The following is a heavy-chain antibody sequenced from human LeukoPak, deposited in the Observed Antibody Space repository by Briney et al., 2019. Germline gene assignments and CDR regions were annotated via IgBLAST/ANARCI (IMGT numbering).Heavy chain of an antibody. CDR1: GYSISSGYY. J-gene: IGHJ4*02. D-gene: IGHD3-16*01. Sequence: SETLSFTCTVSGYSISSGYYWGWIRQPPGKGLEWIGNIYHSGNTYYNPSLKSRVTISVDTSKNQFSLKLSSVTAADTAVYYCAREPYMGGGYYFDYWGQGTLVTVSS. CDR3: AREPYMGGGYYFDY. CDR2: IYHSGNT. V-gene: IGHV4-38-2*02.